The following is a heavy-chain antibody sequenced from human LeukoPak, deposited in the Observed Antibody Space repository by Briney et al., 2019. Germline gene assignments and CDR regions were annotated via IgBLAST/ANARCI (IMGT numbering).Heavy chain of an antibody. CDR1: GGTFSNYA. Sequence: SVKVSCKTSGGTFSNYAFSWVRQAPGQGHEWLGGFIPIYDTVKYARKFQGRVALTTDESTNTVYMDLTSLSSEDTAVYYCAAPAFYYDTRGYQPRFDHWGQGTLITVSS. CDR2: FIPIYDTV. V-gene: IGHV1-69*05. CDR3: AAPAFYYDTRGYQPRFDH. J-gene: IGHJ4*02. D-gene: IGHD3-22*01.